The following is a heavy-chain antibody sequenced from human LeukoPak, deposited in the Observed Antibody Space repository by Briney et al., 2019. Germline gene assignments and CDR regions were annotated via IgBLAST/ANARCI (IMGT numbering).Heavy chain of an antibody. Sequence: SETLSLTCSVYGVSFSGNYWSWTRQPPGQGLEWIGEINHSGSTNYNPSLKSRVTISVDTSKNQFSLKLSSVTAADTAVYYCARGRITKYNWFDPWGQGTLVTVSS. J-gene: IGHJ5*02. D-gene: IGHD1-1*01. CDR2: INHSGST. CDR3: ARGRITKYNWFDP. CDR1: GVSFSGNY. V-gene: IGHV4-34*01.